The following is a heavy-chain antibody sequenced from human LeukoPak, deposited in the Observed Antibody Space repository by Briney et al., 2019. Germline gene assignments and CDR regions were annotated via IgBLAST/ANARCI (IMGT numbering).Heavy chain of an antibody. V-gene: IGHV3-23*01. Sequence: PGGSLRLSCAASGFTFNNYAMTWVRQAPGKGLEWVSAITASGGSTYYADSVKGRFTISRDNSKNTLYVQMNSLRAEATAVYYCARRGSDSYYFDYWGQGTLVTVSS. CDR3: ARRGSDSYYFDY. CDR2: ITASGGST. J-gene: IGHJ4*02. D-gene: IGHD3-16*01. CDR1: GFTFNNYA.